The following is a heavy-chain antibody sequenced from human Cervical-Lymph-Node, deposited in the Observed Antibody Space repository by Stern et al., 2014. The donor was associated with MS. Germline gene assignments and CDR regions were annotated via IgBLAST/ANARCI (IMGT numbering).Heavy chain of an antibody. Sequence: VQLVESGAEVKKPGSSVKVSCKVSGASFSTNAISWVRQAPGQGLEWIGAIVSIFDKANYAQRFRGRVTITADESTSTAYLDLSSLRSGDTAVYFCTREHHGGNFASWGQGTLVTVSS. CDR2: IVSIFDKA. CDR1: GASFSTNA. V-gene: IGHV1-69*01. D-gene: IGHD4-23*01. J-gene: IGHJ4*02. CDR3: TREHHGGNFAS.